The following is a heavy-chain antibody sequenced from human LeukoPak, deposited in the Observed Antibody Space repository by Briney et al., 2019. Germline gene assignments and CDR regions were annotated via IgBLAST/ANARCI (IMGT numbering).Heavy chain of an antibody. CDR1: GVSISSGGYS. V-gene: IGHV4-30-2*01. Sequence: SETLSLTCAVSGVSISSGGYSWSWIRQPPGKGLEWIGYIYHSGSTYYNPSLKSRVTISVDRSKNQFSLKLSSVTAADTAVYYCARIRYSSSWYNLDYWGQGTLVTVSS. CDR2: IYHSGST. J-gene: IGHJ4*02. CDR3: ARIRYSSSWYNLDY. D-gene: IGHD6-13*01.